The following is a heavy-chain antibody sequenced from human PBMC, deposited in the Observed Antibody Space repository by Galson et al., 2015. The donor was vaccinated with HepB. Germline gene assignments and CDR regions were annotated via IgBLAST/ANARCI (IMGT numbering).Heavy chain of an antibody. CDR2: IYPGDSDT. J-gene: IGHJ3*02. CDR3: ARLQVFTMVRGPRGAFDI. CDR1: GYSFTSYW. V-gene: IGHV5-51*01. Sequence: QSGAEVKKPGESLKISCKGSGYSFTSYWIGWVRQMPGKGLEWMGIIYPGDSDTRYSPSFQGQVTISADKSISTAYLQWSSLKASDTAMYYCARLQVFTMVRGPRGAFDIWGQGTMVTVSS. D-gene: IGHD3-10*01.